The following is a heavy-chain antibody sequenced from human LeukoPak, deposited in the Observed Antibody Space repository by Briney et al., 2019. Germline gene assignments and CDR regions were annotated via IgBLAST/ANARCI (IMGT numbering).Heavy chain of an antibody. Sequence: GGSLRLSCAASGFTFSDHYMDWVRQAPGKGLEWVAVISYDGSNKYYADSVKGRFTISRDNSKNTLYLQMNSLRAEDTAVYYCAKDPDYGDYGYFDYWGQGTLVTVSS. V-gene: IGHV3-30*18. J-gene: IGHJ4*02. CDR1: GFTFSDHY. CDR2: ISYDGSNK. D-gene: IGHD4-17*01. CDR3: AKDPDYGDYGYFDY.